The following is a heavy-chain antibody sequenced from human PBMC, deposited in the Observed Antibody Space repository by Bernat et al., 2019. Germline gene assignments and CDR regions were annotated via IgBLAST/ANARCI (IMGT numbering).Heavy chain of an antibody. CDR1: GGSISSYY. Sequence: QVQLQESGPGLVKPSETLSLTCTVSGGSISSYYWSWIRQPPGKGLEWIGYIYYSGSTNYNPSLKSRVTISVDTSKNQFSLKLSSVTAADTAVYYCAREERCVEWSVNWFDPWGQGTLVTVSS. CDR2: IYYSGST. D-gene: IGHD3-3*01. CDR3: AREERCVEWSVNWFDP. J-gene: IGHJ5*02. V-gene: IGHV4-59*01.